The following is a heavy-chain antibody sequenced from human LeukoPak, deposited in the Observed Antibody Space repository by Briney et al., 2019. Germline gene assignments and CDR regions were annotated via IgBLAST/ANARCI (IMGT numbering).Heavy chain of an antibody. V-gene: IGHV3-21*01. Sequence: GGSLRLSCAASGFTFSSYSMNWVRQAPGKGLEWVSFISTSSSYIHNADSVKGRFTISRDNAENSLYLQMNSLRAEDTAFYYCARAAIAAARIYYYMDVWGKGTTVTVSS. J-gene: IGHJ6*03. CDR2: ISTSSSYI. D-gene: IGHD6-13*01. CDR1: GFTFSSYS. CDR3: ARAAIAAARIYYYMDV.